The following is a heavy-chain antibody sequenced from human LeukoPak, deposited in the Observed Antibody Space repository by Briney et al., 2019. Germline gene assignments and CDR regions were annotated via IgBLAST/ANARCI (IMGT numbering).Heavy chain of an antibody. Sequence: PGGSLRLSCAASGFTFSSYAMHWVRQAPGKGLEWVAVISYDGSNKYYADSVKGRFTISRDNSKNTLYLQMNSLRAEDTAVYYCAREYGPSYYFDYWGQGTLVTVSS. J-gene: IGHJ4*02. CDR3: AREYGPSYYFDY. D-gene: IGHD4/OR15-4a*01. CDR1: GFTFSSYA. CDR2: ISYDGSNK. V-gene: IGHV3-30-3*01.